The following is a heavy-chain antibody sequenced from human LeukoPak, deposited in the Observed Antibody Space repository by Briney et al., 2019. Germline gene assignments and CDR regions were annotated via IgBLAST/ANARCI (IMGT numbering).Heavy chain of an antibody. CDR1: GDSISSGGYS. CDR2: IYHGGSA. J-gene: IGHJ5*02. CDR3: GGQFKWFDP. D-gene: IGHD5-24*01. V-gene: IGHV4-30-2*01. Sequence: SQTLSLTCAVPGDSISSGGYSWSWIRQPPGKGLEWIGYIYHGGSAYYDPSLKSRVNISVDKSKNQFSLELSSMTAADTAVYYSGGQFKWFDPWGQGTLVTVSS.